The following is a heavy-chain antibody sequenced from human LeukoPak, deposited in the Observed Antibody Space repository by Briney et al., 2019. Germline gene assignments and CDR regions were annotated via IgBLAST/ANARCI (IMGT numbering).Heavy chain of an antibody. J-gene: IGHJ4*02. D-gene: IGHD3-22*01. CDR3: GRASYDSSGYYLDY. V-gene: IGHV3-7*02. CDR1: GFTFSSYW. CDR2: IKQDGSEK. Sequence: PGGSLRLSCAASGFTFSSYWMSWVREAPGEGLEWVANIKQDGSEKYYVDSVKGRFTISRDNAKNSLYLQMNSLRAEDTAVYYCGRASYDSSGYYLDYWGQGTLVTVSS.